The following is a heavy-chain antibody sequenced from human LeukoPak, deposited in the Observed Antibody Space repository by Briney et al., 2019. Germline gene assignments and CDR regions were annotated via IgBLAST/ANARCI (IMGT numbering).Heavy chain of an antibody. Sequence: GGSLRLSCAASGFTVSTNYMSWVRQAPGKGLEWVSVIYSSGSTYYTDSVKGRFTISRGNSKNTLYLQMNSLRAEDTAVYYCARDLYYGSGSYGSYWGQGTLVTVSS. CDR2: IYSSGST. D-gene: IGHD3-10*01. CDR1: GFTVSTNY. V-gene: IGHV3-66*01. CDR3: ARDLYYGSGSYGSY. J-gene: IGHJ4*02.